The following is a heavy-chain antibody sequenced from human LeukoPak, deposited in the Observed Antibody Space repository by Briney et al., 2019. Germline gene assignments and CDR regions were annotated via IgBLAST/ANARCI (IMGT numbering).Heavy chain of an antibody. D-gene: IGHD2-15*01. CDR3: ARHATGAKNPSYCSGGSCYFSHYYYMDV. CDR1: GGSISDYY. J-gene: IGHJ6*03. CDR2: FYYSGSP. V-gene: IGHV4-59*08. Sequence: SETLSLTCTVSGGSISDYYWNWIRQPPGKGLEWIGYFYYSGSPNYNPSLKSRVTISVDMSKNQFSLKLSSVTAADTTVYYCARHATGAKNPSYCSGGSCYFSHYYYMDVWGKGTTVTISS.